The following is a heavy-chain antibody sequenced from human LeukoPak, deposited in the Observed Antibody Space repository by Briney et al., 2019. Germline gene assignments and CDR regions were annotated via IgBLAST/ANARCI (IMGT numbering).Heavy chain of an antibody. V-gene: IGHV4-59*01. Sequence: SETLSLTCTVSGGSISSYYWSWIRQPPGKGLEWIGYIYYSGSTNYNPSLKSRVTISVDTSKNQFSLKLSSVNAADTAVYYCARPRYCSSTSCSSFGYWGQGTLVTVSS. CDR1: GGSISSYY. CDR3: ARPRYCSSTSCSSFGY. J-gene: IGHJ4*02. D-gene: IGHD2-2*01. CDR2: IYYSGST.